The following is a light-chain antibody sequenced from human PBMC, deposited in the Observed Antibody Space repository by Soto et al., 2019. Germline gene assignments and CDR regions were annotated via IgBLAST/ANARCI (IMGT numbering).Light chain of an antibody. CDR2: GNS. CDR3: QSYDISLSGVV. J-gene: IGLJ2*01. CDR1: RSNIGAGYD. Sequence: QSVLTQPSSVSGAAGERVTISCTGSRSNIGAGYDVHWYQQLPGTAPKLLIDGNSNRPSGVPDRFSGSKSGTSASLAITGLQAEDEADYYCQSYDISLSGVVFGGGTKLTV. V-gene: IGLV1-40*01.